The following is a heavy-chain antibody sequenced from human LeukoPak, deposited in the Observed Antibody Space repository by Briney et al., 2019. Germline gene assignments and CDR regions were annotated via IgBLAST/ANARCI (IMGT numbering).Heavy chain of an antibody. V-gene: IGHV4-30-2*01. CDR2: IYHSGST. CDR1: GGSISSGCYS. CDR3: ASGSGWYDYYFDY. Sequence: SQTLSLTCAVSGGSISSGCYSWSCIRPPPGKGVEWIGYIYHSGSTYYNPSLKSRVTISVDRSKSQFSLKLSSVTAADTAVYYCASGSGWYDYYFDYWGQGTLVTVSS. D-gene: IGHD6-19*01. J-gene: IGHJ4*02.